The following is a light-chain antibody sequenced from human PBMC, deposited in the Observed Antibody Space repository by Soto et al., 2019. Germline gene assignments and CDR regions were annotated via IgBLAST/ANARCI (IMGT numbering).Light chain of an antibody. V-gene: IGKV1-5*01. CDR2: DAS. CDR3: QQYNSYSRT. CDR1: QSISSW. Sequence: DIQMTQSPSTLSASVGDRVTITCRASQSISSWLAWYQQKPGKAPKLLIYDASSLESGVPSRFSGSGSGTEFTLTISSPQPDDFATYYCQQYNSYSRTVGQGTKVEIK. J-gene: IGKJ1*01.